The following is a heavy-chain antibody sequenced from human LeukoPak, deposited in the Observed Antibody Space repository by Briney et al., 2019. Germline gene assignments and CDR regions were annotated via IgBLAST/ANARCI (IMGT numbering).Heavy chain of an antibody. CDR3: ARGSPWYYDFWSGYRPDYMDV. CDR2: IYTSGST. V-gene: IGHV4-4*07. D-gene: IGHD3-3*01. CDR1: GGSISSYY. Sequence: PSETLSLTCTDPGGSISSYYWSWIRQPAGKGLEWIGRIYTSGSTNYNPSLKSRVTMSVDTSKNQFSLKLSSVTAADTAVYYCARGSPWYYDFWSGYRPDYMDVWGKGTTVTVSS. J-gene: IGHJ6*03.